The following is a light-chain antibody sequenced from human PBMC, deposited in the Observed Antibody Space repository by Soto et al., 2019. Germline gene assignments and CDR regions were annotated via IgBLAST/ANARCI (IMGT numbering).Light chain of an antibody. Sequence: EIVMTQSPATLSVSPGERVTLSCRASQSVSNNLAWYQQKPGQAPRLLFYGASTRATGIPARFSGSGSGTEFTLTISSLQSEDFAVYYCQQYNNWPPLTFGGGTKVEIK. J-gene: IGKJ4*01. CDR1: QSVSNN. CDR2: GAS. CDR3: QQYNNWPPLT. V-gene: IGKV3-15*01.